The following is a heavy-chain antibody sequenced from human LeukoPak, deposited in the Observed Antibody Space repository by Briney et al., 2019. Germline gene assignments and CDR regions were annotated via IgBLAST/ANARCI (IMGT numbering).Heavy chain of an antibody. J-gene: IGHJ4*02. CDR3: ARGPYTYEFWSGYLGIQRDPTFDY. V-gene: IGHV4-31*03. D-gene: IGHD3-3*01. CDR2: IYYSGST. Sequence: SETLSLTCTVSGGSISSGGYYWSWIRQHPGKGLEWIGYIYYSGSTYYNPSLKSRVTISVDTSKNQFSLKLSSVTAADTAVYYCARGPYTYEFWSGYLGIQRDPTFDYWGQGTLVTVSS. CDR1: GGSISSGGYY.